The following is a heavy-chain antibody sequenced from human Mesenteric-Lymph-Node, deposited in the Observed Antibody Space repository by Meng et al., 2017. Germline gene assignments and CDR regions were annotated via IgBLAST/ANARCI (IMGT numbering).Heavy chain of an antibody. D-gene: IGHD6-19*01. CDR1: GFTFSSYA. Sequence: GESLKISCAASGFTFSSYAMHWVRQAPGKGLEWVAVISYDGSNKYYADSVKGRFTISRDNSKNTLYLQMNSLRAEDTAVYYCARAEDRTVFGTPSGYYYFGMDVWGQGTTVTVSS. CDR2: ISYDGSNK. CDR3: ARAEDRTVFGTPSGYYYFGMDV. V-gene: IGHV3-30*04. J-gene: IGHJ6*02.